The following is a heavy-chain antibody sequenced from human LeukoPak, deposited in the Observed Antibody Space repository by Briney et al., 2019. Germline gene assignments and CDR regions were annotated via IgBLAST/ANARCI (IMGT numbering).Heavy chain of an antibody. CDR3: AKDYASSLEMDAFDI. V-gene: IGHV3-30*18. Sequence: GGSLRLSCAASGFTFSSYGMHWVRQAPGKGLEWVAVISYDGSNKYYADSVKGRFTISRDNSKNTLYLQMNSLRAEDTAVYYCAKDYASSLEMDAFDIWGQGTMVTVSS. J-gene: IGHJ3*02. CDR1: GFTFSSYG. CDR2: ISYDGSNK. D-gene: IGHD3-16*01.